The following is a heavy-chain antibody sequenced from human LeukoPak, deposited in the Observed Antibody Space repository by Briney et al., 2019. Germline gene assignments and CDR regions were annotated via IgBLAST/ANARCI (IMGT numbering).Heavy chain of an antibody. CDR1: GFTFSDHY. Sequence: GGSLRLSCAASGFTFSDHYMDWVRQAPGKGLEWVGRTRNKANSYTTGYAASVKGRFTISRDDSKNSLYLQMNSLKTEDTAVYYCASSGGGSGWGQGTLVTVSS. J-gene: IGHJ4*02. V-gene: IGHV3-72*01. D-gene: IGHD3-16*01. CDR2: TRNKANSYTT. CDR3: ASSGGGSG.